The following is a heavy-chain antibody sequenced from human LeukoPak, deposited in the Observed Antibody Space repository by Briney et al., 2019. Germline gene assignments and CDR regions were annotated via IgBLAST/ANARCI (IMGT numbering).Heavy chain of an antibody. CDR3: AREAAAGTFDY. CDR2: VNPNSGNT. D-gene: IGHD6-13*01. V-gene: IGHV1-8*03. J-gene: IGHJ4*02. Sequence: ASVKVSCKASGYTFTSYDINWVRQATGQGLEWMGWVNPNSGNTGYAQKFQGRVTITRNTSISTAYMELSSLRSEDTAVYYCAREAAAGTFDYWGQGTLVTVSS. CDR1: GYTFTSYD.